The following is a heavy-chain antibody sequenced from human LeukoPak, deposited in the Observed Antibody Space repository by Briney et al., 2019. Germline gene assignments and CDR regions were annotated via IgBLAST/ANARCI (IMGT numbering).Heavy chain of an antibody. CDR1: GYTFTSYD. D-gene: IGHD3-3*01. CDR3: ARAFPYQYYDFWSGTPYYYYMDV. V-gene: IGHV1-8*01. J-gene: IGHJ6*03. CDR2: MNPNSGNT. Sequence: ASVKASCKASGYTFTSYDINWVRQATGQGLEWMGWMNPNSGNTGYAQKFQGRVTMTRNTSISTAYMELSSLRAEDTAVYYCARAFPYQYYDFWSGTPYYYYMDVWGKGTTVTVSS.